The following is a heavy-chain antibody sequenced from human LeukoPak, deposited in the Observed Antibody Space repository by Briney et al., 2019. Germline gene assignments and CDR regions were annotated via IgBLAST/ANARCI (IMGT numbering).Heavy chain of an antibody. CDR3: ARAGCSSTSCPEPYNWFDP. CDR2: IIPIFGTA. V-gene: IGHV1-69*13. CDR1: GGTFSSYA. J-gene: IGHJ5*02. Sequence: ASVKVSCKASGGTFSSYAISWVRQAPGQGLEWMGGIIPIFGTANYAQKFQGRVTITADGSTSTAYMELSSLRSEDTAVYYCARAGCSSTSCPEPYNWFDPWGQGTLVTVSS. D-gene: IGHD2-2*01.